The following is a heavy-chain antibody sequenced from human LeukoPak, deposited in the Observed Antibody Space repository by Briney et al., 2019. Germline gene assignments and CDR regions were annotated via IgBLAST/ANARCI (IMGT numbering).Heavy chain of an antibody. CDR1: GYTFTSYA. CDR2: INTNTGNP. CDR3: ARDLTSLYYYDSSGSGPFDY. J-gene: IGHJ4*02. V-gene: IGHV7-4-1*02. Sequence: ASVKVSCKASGYTFTSYAMNWVRQAPGQGLEWMGWINTNTGNPTYAQGFTGRSVFSLDTSVSTAYLQISSLKAEDTAVYYCARDLTSLYYYDSSGSGPFDYWGQGTLVTVSS. D-gene: IGHD3-22*01.